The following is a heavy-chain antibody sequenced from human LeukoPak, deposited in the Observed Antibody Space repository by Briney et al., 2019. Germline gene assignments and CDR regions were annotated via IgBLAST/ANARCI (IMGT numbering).Heavy chain of an antibody. D-gene: IGHD3-9*01. V-gene: IGHV1-8*01. Sequence: GASVKVSCKASGYTFTSYDINWVRQATGQGLEWMGWMNPNSGNTGYAQKFQGRVTMTRNTSISTAYMELSSLRSEDTAVYYCARQHELRYFDWLSYMGHCYYYYGMDVWGQGTTVTVSS. CDR1: GYTFTSYD. CDR2: MNPNSGNT. CDR3: ARQHELRYFDWLSYMGHCYYYYGMDV. J-gene: IGHJ6*02.